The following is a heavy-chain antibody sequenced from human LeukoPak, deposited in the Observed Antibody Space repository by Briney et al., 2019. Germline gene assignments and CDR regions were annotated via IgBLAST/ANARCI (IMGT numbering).Heavy chain of an antibody. Sequence: GGSLRLSCAASGFTFSSYSMNWVRQAPGKGLEWVAGISYDGSSKHFADPAKGRFTISRDNSENTVYLQMDSLRLEDTAVYYCAKQHRGYCSSTSCPATFDYWGQGNLVSISS. CDR1: GFTFSSYS. D-gene: IGHD2-2*03. CDR3: AKQHRGYCSSTSCPATFDY. CDR2: ISYDGSSK. J-gene: IGHJ4*02. V-gene: IGHV3-30*18.